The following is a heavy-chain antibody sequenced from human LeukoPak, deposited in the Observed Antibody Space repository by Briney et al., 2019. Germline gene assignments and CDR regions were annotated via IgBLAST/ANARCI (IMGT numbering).Heavy chain of an antibody. J-gene: IGHJ4*02. CDR1: GFTFSSYG. V-gene: IGHV3-33*06. CDR3: AKGYSSSWDFDY. D-gene: IGHD6-13*01. Sequence: GRSLRLSCAASGFTFSSYGMHWVRQAPGKGLEWVAVIWYDGSNKYYADSVKGRFTISRDNSKNTLYLQMNSLRAEDTAVYYCAKGYSSSWDFDYWGQGTLVTVSS. CDR2: IWYDGSNK.